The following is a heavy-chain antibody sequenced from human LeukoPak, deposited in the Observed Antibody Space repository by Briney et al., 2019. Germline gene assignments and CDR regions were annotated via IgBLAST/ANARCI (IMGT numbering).Heavy chain of an antibody. V-gene: IGHV5-51*01. CDR1: GYNFPIYW. J-gene: IGHJ6*03. CDR2: IYPDDSNT. D-gene: IGHD6-13*01. CDR3: ARQGAAGKYYYYYMDV. Sequence: SGESLKISCQGSGYNFPIYWIGWVRQMPGQGLEWMGIIYPDDSNTIYGPSFQGQVTISADKSINTAYLEWSSLKASDTAIYYCARQGAAGKYYYYYMDVWGKGTTVTVSS.